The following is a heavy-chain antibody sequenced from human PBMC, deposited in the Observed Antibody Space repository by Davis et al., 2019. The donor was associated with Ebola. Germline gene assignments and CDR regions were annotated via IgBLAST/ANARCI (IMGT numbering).Heavy chain of an antibody. CDR1: GFSFDDYG. CDR2: INWSGTTT. Sequence: GESLKISCAASGFSFDDYGMSSGRQFPVKGLEWVSGINWSGTTTGYADSVKGIFTISRDNAKNSLYLQMNSLRAEDTAFYHCARDGGIRWTFVQYFDLWGRGTLVTVSS. J-gene: IGHJ2*01. D-gene: IGHD2-15*01. V-gene: IGHV3-20*01. CDR3: ARDGGIRWTFVQYFDL.